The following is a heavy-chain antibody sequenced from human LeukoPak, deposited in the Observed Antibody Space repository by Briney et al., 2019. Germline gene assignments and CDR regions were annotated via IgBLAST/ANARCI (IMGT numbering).Heavy chain of an antibody. D-gene: IGHD3-10*01. Sequence: GGSLRLSCAASGFTFSNSWMSWVRQAPGKGLECVANIKQDGSEQYYVASVTGRFTISRDNAKNSLYLQMNGLRAEDTAVYYCARGLTLLLDRWGQRTLVTVRS. CDR3: ARGLTLLLDR. CDR2: IKQDGSEQ. CDR1: GFTFSNSW. J-gene: IGHJ5*02. V-gene: IGHV3-7*01.